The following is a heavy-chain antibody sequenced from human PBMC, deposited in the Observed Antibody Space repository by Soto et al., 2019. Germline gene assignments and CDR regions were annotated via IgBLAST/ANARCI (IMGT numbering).Heavy chain of an antibody. CDR1: GFSLSTSGVG. CDR2: IYWDDDK. V-gene: IGHV2-5*02. CDR3: AHRPNILYGNYGDYTRVAYFDY. D-gene: IGHD4-17*01. J-gene: IGHJ4*02. Sequence: SGPTLVNPTQTLTLTCTFSGFSLSTSGVGVGWIRQPPGKALEWLALIYWDDDKRYSPSLKSRLTITKDTSKNQVVLTMTNMDPVDTATYYCAHRPNILYGNYGDYTRVAYFDYWGQGTLVTVSS.